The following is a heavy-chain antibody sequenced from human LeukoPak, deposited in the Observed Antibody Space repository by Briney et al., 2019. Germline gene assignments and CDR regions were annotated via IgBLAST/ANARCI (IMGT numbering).Heavy chain of an antibody. D-gene: IGHD5-24*01. CDR1: GYTFTSYG. CDR2: ISGYNGNT. V-gene: IGHV1-18*01. CDR3: ARDLHGSAGPASIPVD. J-gene: IGHJ1*01. Sequence: ASVKVSCKASGYTFTSYGISWVRQAPGQGLEWVGWISGYNGNTNYAQKLQGRVTMTTDTSTSTAYMELRSLRSDDTAVYYCARDLHGSAGPASIPVDCGQGTLVTVSS.